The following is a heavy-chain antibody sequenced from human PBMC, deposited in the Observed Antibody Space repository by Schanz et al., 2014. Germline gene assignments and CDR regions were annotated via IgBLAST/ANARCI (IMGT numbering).Heavy chain of an antibody. D-gene: IGHD3-10*01. V-gene: IGHV1-24*01. CDR3: VRDAGWAFGDYHGMDV. Sequence: QVQLVQSGAEVKKPGASVKVSCKVSGYSLNELSMHWVRQAPGRGLEWMGGFHHEDGDTVYAQKFQGRVIMTTDTSTTTVYMELRSLISDDTAVYYCVRDAGWAFGDYHGMDVWGQGTSXTVSS. J-gene: IGHJ6*02. CDR1: GYSLNELS. CDR2: FHHEDGDT.